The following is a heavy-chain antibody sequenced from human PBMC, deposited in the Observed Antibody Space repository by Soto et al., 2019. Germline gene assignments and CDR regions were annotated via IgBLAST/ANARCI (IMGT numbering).Heavy chain of an antibody. CDR3: AGPTHATPGS. CDR2: INHSGDT. CDR1: GGRVSNNF. D-gene: IGHD2-15*01. J-gene: IGHJ4*02. Sequence: QVQLQQWGAGLLKPSETLSLTCAVSGGRVSNNFWARIRQAPGRALEWRGEINHSGDTQFDTSLESLATMSLDRSEHLFPRTLRSVTAADTDVEYCAGPTHATPGSWGQGTLVTVSS. V-gene: IGHV4-34*01.